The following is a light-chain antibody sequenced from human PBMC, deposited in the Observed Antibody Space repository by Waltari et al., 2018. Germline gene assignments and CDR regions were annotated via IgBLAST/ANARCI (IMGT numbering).Light chain of an antibody. Sequence: QSALTQPPPATGAPGQRVAISCTGSSSNMGAGYDVNWYQHLPGAATKVLSYGNSARPAGVPDRFSASKSGTAASLAIIGLQAEDEGNYYCQSFDSNLGVLFGGGTKLTVL. CDR1: SSNMGAGYD. V-gene: IGLV1-40*01. CDR2: GNS. J-gene: IGLJ2*01. CDR3: QSFDSNLGVL.